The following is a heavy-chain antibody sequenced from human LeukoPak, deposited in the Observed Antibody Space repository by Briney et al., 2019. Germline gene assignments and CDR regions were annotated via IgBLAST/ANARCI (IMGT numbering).Heavy chain of an antibody. CDR3: AREWGRREGRIVVVPAAPFDP. J-gene: IGHJ5*02. CDR2: IIPIFGTA. CDR1: GGTFSSYA. V-gene: IGHV1-69*01. D-gene: IGHD2-2*01. Sequence: SVKVSCKSSGGTFSSYAISWVRQAPGQGHEWMGGIIPIFGTANYAQKFQGRVTITADESTSTAYMELSSLRSEDTAVYYCAREWGRREGRIVVVPAAPFDPWGQGTLVTVSS.